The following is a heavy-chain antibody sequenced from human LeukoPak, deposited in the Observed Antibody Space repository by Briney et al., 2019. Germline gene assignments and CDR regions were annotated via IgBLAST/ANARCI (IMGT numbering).Heavy chain of an antibody. Sequence: GGSLRLSCAASGFTFSSHWMHWVRQTPGKGLVWVSRINTDESKINHADSVKGRFTISRDNAKNMLYLQMNSLGAEDTAVYYCATYSSSNAREFQHWGQGTLVTVSA. CDR1: GFTFSSHW. CDR2: INTDESKI. CDR3: ATYSSSNAREFQH. J-gene: IGHJ1*01. D-gene: IGHD2-2*01. V-gene: IGHV3-74*01.